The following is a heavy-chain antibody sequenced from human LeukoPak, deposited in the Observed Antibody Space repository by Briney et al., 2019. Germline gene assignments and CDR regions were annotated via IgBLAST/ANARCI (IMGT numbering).Heavy chain of an antibody. D-gene: IGHD3-22*01. Sequence: GGSLRLSCATSGFTFSSYAMSWVRQAPGKGLEWVSAIRGSGDSTYYADSVKGRFTISRDNSKNTLYLQMNSLRAEDTAVYYCAKVGNIGYYLWYFDYWGQGTLVTVSS. V-gene: IGHV3-23*01. CDR2: IRGSGDST. CDR1: GFTFSSYA. J-gene: IGHJ4*02. CDR3: AKVGNIGYYLWYFDY.